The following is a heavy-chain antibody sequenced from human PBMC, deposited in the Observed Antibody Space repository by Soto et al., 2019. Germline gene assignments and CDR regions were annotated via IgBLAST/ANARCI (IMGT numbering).Heavy chain of an antibody. V-gene: IGHV4-34*01. D-gene: IGHD3-9*01. CDR3: ARGLLRYFDWSRGDRYFDY. J-gene: IGHJ4*02. Sequence: SETLSLTCAVYGGSFSGYYWSWIRQPPGKGLEWIGEINHSGSTNYNPSLKSRVTISVDTSKNQFSLKLSSVTAADTAVYYCARGLLRYFDWSRGDRYFDYWGQGTLVTVSS. CDR2: INHSGST. CDR1: GGSFSGYY.